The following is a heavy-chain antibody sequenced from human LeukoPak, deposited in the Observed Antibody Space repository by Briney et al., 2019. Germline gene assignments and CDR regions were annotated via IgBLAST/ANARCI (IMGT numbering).Heavy chain of an antibody. CDR2: ISSNGGST. V-gene: IGHV3-64*01. J-gene: IGHJ4*02. CDR3: ARVAVAGTAF. Sequence: PGGSLRLSCAASAFTFSSYAIHWVRQAPGKGLEYVSAISSNGGSTYYANSVKGRFTISRDNSKNTLYLQMGSLRAEDMDVYYCARVAVAGTAFWGEGTLVTVSS. D-gene: IGHD6-19*01. CDR1: AFTFSSYA.